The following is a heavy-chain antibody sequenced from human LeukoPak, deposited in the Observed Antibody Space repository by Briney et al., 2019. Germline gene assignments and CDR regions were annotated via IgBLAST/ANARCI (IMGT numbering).Heavy chain of an antibody. D-gene: IGHD5-24*01. CDR3: ARDVPVEMTVSGYFDF. CDR1: GGTFINYA. V-gene: IGHV1-69*06. J-gene: IGHJ4*02. CDR2: IIPIFGSP. Sequence: SVTVSFKSSGGTFINYAISWVRRAPGQGLEWMGGIIPIFGSPNYAQRFQGRVTITADKSTSTAYMELSSLTYEDTAVYYCARDVPVEMTVSGYFDFWGQGTLVTVSS.